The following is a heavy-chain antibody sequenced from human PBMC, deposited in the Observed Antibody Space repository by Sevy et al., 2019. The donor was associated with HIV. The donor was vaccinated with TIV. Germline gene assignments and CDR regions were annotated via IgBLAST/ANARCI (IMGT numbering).Heavy chain of an antibody. CDR2: FDPEDGET. J-gene: IGHJ4*02. V-gene: IGHV1-24*01. CDR1: GYTLTELS. CDR3: ATMGTDLYYFDY. Sequence: ASVKVSCKVSGYTLTELSMHWVRQAPGKGLEWMGGFDPEDGETIYAQKFQGRVTMTEDTSTDTAYMELSSLRSEDTAVYCCATMGTDLYYFDYWGQGTLVTVSS.